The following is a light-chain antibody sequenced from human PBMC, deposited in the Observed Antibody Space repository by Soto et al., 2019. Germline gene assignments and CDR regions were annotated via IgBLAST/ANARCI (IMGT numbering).Light chain of an antibody. CDR3: QQYGNTPWT. V-gene: IGKV3-20*01. CDR1: HNVISNY. Sequence: LAISPVALSLSPWSIATLFCRAAHNVISNYLNWYQHKPGQAPRLLIYDASRRATGIPERFSGSGSGTDFTLTISSLEPEDFAVYYCQQYGNTPWTFGQGTKVDI. CDR2: DAS. J-gene: IGKJ1*01.